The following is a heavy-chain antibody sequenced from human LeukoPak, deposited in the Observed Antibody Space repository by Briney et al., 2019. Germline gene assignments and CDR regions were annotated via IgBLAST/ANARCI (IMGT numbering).Heavy chain of an antibody. D-gene: IGHD2-2*02. Sequence: GGSLRLSCAAFGFTFSSYGMHWVRQAPGKGQEWVAVIWYGGSNKYYADSVKGRFTISRDNSKNTLYLQMNSLRAEDTAVYYCSKDSSSSFYMIDYWGQGTLVTVSS. CDR2: IWYGGSNK. J-gene: IGHJ4*02. CDR1: GFTFSSYG. CDR3: SKDSSSSFYMIDY. V-gene: IGHV3-30*02.